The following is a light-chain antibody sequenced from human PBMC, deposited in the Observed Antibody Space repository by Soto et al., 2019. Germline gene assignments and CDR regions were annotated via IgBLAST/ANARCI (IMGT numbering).Light chain of an antibody. V-gene: IGKV1-33*01. CDR1: QDIRKY. Sequence: DIEMTQSPSNLSASIGDSVTITCQASQDIRKYLNWYQQRPGKAPKLLIYDASYLETGVPFRFSGRGSGTNFTFTINGLQPEDVGTYHCQHCDSFPLTFGPGTTV. CDR2: DAS. CDR3: QHCDSFPLT. J-gene: IGKJ3*01.